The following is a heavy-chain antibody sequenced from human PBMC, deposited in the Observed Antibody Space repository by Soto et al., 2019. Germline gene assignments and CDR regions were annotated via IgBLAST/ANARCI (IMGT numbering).Heavy chain of an antibody. V-gene: IGHV3-30-3*01. CDR2: ISYDGSNK. Sequence: QVQLVESGGGVVQPGRSLRLSCAASGFTFSSYAMHWVRQAPGKGLEWVAVISYDGSNKYYADSVKGRFTISRDNSKNTLYLQMNSLRAEDTAVYYCARNPPTYDSSGYYYFDYWGQGTLVTVSS. CDR1: GFTFSSYA. D-gene: IGHD3-22*01. CDR3: ARNPPTYDSSGYYYFDY. J-gene: IGHJ4*02.